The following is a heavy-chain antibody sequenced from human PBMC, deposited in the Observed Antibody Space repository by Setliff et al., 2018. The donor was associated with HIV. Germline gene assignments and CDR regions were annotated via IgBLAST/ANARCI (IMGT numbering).Heavy chain of an antibody. CDR2: IYPIDSDT. CDR3: GRSGKSGELYAY. J-gene: IGHJ4*02. D-gene: IGHD3-10*01. CDR1: GYSCTNYW. Sequence: GESLKISCQGSGYSCTNYWVGWVRQRPGKGLEWMGIIYPIDSDTKYSPSFWGRVTISVDKSTNTAYLHWNSLRPADTAMYYCGRSGKSGELYAYWGQGTQVTVSS. V-gene: IGHV5-51*01.